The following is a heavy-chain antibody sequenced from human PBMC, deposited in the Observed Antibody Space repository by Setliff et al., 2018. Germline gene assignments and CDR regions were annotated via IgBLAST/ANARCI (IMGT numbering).Heavy chain of an antibody. CDR1: GFTFSSYW. D-gene: IGHD2-15*01. CDR2: IKQDGSEK. V-gene: IGHV3-7*01. Sequence: PGGSLRLSCAASGFTFSSYWMTWVRQAPGKGLEWVANIKQDGSEKYYVDSVKGRFTISRGNAKNSLYLQMNSLRAEDTAVYYCARDLGCSGGSCYLDYYYGMDVWGQGTTVTVSS. J-gene: IGHJ6*02. CDR3: ARDLGCSGGSCYLDYYYGMDV.